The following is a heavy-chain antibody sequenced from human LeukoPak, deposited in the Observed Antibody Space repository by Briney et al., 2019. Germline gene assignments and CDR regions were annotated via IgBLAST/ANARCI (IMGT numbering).Heavy chain of an antibody. Sequence: SGGSLRLSCVASGFTFSNYEMNWVRQAPGQGLKWVSYISSSGNTIKYADSVKGRFTISRDNAKNSLFLQMNTLRAEDTALYYCARDYDSGGLDAFDIWGQGTLVTVSS. D-gene: IGHD3-22*01. CDR3: ARDYDSGGLDAFDI. J-gene: IGHJ3*02. CDR1: GFTFSNYE. CDR2: ISSSGNTI. V-gene: IGHV3-48*03.